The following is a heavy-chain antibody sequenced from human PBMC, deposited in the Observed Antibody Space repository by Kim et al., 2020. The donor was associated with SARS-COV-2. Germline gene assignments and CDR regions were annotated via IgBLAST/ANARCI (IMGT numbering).Heavy chain of an antibody. Sequence: SETLSLTCTVSGGSISSYYWSWIRQPPGKGLEWIGYIYYSGSTNYNPSLKSRVTISVDTSKNQFSLKLSSVTAADTAVYYCARVHEWERFLDYWGQGTLVTVSS. CDR3: ARVHEWERFLDY. J-gene: IGHJ4*02. CDR2: IYYSGST. D-gene: IGHD1-26*01. CDR1: GGSISSYY. V-gene: IGHV4-59*01.